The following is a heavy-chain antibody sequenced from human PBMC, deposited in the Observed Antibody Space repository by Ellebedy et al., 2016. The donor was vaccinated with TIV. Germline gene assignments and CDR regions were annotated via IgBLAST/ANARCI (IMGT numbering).Heavy chain of an antibody. CDR1: GGSISSSSYY. CDR2: IYYSGST. CDR3: ARLGLPDGYFDL. D-gene: IGHD3-16*01. V-gene: IGHV4-39*01. Sequence: MPSETLSLTCTVSGGSISSSSYYWGWIRQPPGKGLEWIGSIYYSGSTYYNPSLKSRVTISVDTSKNQFSLKLSSVTAADTAVYYCARLGLPDGYFDLWGRGTLVTVSS. J-gene: IGHJ2*01.